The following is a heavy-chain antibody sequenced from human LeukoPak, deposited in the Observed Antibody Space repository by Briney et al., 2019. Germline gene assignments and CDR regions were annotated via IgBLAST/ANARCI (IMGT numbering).Heavy chain of an antibody. V-gene: IGHV3-23*01. CDR2: ISGSGGST. Sequence: PGGSLRLSCAASGFTFSSYAMSWVRQAPGKGLEWVSAISGSGGSTYYADSVKGRFTISRDNSKNTLYLQMNSLRAEDTAVYYCAKASRLDPYKLTDYWGQGTLVTVSS. CDR1: GFTFSSYA. CDR3: AKASRLDPYKLTDY. J-gene: IGHJ4*02. D-gene: IGHD1-1*01.